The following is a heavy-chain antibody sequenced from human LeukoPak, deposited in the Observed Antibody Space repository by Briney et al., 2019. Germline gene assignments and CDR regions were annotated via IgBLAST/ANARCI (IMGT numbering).Heavy chain of an antibody. CDR2: INHSGST. CDR3: ARGSSGRKFDY. V-gene: IGHV4-34*01. CDR1: GGSFSGYY. D-gene: IGHD6-19*01. J-gene: IGHJ4*02. Sequence: SETLSLTCAVYGGSFSGYYWSWIRQPPGKGLEWIGEINHSGSTNYNPSLKSRVTISVDTSKNQFSLKLSSVTAADMAVYYCARGSSGRKFDYWGQGTLVTVSS.